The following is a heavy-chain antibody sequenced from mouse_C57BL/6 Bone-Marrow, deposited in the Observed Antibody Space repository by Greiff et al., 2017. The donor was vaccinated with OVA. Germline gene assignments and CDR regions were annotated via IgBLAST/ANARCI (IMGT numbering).Heavy chain of an antibody. CDR1: GYTFTSYW. CDR2: IDPNSGGT. CDR3: ARDYYASGPSY. J-gene: IGHJ3*01. D-gene: IGHD1-1*01. Sequence: QVQLQQPGAELVKPGASVKLSCKASGYTFTSYWMHWVKQRPGRGLEWIGRIDPNSGGTKYHEKFKRKATLTVDKPTSTAYLQLSSLTSKDSAVYYCARDYYASGPSYWGQGTLVTVSA. V-gene: IGHV1-72*01.